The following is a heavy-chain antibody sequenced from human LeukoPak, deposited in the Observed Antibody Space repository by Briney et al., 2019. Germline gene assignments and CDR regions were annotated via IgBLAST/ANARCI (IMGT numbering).Heavy chain of an antibody. CDR2: IYYSGST. V-gene: IGHV4-59*08. D-gene: IGHD2-8*02. CDR3: ARHPGPVDFFDS. Sequence: SETLSLTCTVSGGSISRYYWSWIRQFPGKGLEWIGYIYYSGSTNYNPSLKSRVTISVDTSKNQFPLKLSSVTAADTAVYYCARHPGPVDFFDSWGQGTLVTVSS. CDR1: GGSISRYY. J-gene: IGHJ4*02.